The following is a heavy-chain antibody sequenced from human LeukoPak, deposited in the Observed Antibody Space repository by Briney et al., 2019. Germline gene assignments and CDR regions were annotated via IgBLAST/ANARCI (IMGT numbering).Heavy chain of an antibody. CDR2: IYIGGST. CDR3: ARFSTHFDN. D-gene: IGHD3-3*02. V-gene: IGHV3-66*01. J-gene: IGHJ4*02. CDR1: GFTVSSNY. Sequence: PGGSLRLSCAASGFTVSSNYMSWVRQAPGKGLEWVSSIYIGGSTYYADSVKGRFTISRDNPNNTLYLQMHSLRAEDTAVYYCARFSTHFDNWGQGTLVTVSS.